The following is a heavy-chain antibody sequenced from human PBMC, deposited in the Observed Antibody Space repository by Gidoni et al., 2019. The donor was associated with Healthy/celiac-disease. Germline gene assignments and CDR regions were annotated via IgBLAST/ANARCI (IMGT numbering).Heavy chain of an antibody. D-gene: IGHD3-22*01. CDR1: GGSISSSSYY. CDR3: ARLGLSETYYYDSPL. V-gene: IGHV4-39*02. J-gene: IGHJ3*01. CDR2: IYYSGRT. Sequence: QRQLQESGPGLVKPAETLSLTCTVSGGSISSSSYYWGWIRQRPGKGLEWLVSIYYSGRTDYYPSLMRRVTISVDTSKIHFSLKLSSVTAADTAVYYCARLGLSETYYYDSPLWGQGTMVTVSS.